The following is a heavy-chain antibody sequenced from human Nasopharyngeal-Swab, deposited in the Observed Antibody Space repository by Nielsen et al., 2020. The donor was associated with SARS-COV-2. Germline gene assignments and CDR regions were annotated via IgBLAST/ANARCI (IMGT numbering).Heavy chain of an antibody. CDR1: GFTFSSYW. CDR2: IKEDGSDK. D-gene: IGHD4-23*01. Sequence: GESLKISCAASGFTFSSYWMSWVRQAPGKGLEWVANIKEDGSDKYHVDSVKGRFTISRDNAKNSLYLQMSSLRAEDTAVYYCARTDYGSTFDPWGQGTLVTVSS. J-gene: IGHJ5*02. CDR3: ARTDYGSTFDP. V-gene: IGHV3-7*01.